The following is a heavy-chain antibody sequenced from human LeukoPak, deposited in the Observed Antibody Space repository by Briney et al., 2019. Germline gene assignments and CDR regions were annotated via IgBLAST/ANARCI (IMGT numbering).Heavy chain of an antibody. Sequence: GSLRLSCAASGFTFSSYAMSWVRRAPGKGLEWVSAISGSGGSTYYADSVKGRFTISRDNSKNTLYLQMNSLRAEDTAVYYCAKDWVASSWFNWFDPWGQGTLVTVSS. CDR3: AKDWVASSWFNWFDP. J-gene: IGHJ5*02. CDR1: GFTFSSYA. D-gene: IGHD6-13*01. V-gene: IGHV3-23*01. CDR2: ISGSGGST.